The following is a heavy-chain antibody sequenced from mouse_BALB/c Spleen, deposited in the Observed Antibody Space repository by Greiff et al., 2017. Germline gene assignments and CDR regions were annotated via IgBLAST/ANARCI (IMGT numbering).Heavy chain of an antibody. J-gene: IGHJ4*01. D-gene: IGHD2-3*01. Sequence: DVMLVESGGGLVQPGGSRKLSCAASGFTFSDYGMAWVRQAPGKGPEWVAFISNLAYSIYYADTVTGRFTISRENAKNTLYLEMSSLRSEDTAMYYCARDGYSYAMDYWGQGTSVTVSS. CDR2: ISNLAYSI. V-gene: IGHV5-15*02. CDR1: GFTFSDYG. CDR3: ARDGYSYAMDY.